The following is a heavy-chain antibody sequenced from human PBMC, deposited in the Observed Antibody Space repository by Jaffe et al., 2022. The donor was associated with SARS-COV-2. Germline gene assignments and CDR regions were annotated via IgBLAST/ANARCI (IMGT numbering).Heavy chain of an antibody. D-gene: IGHD6-13*01. V-gene: IGHV4-39*01. CDR1: GGSISSSSYY. CDR2: IYYSGST. J-gene: IGHJ4*02. CDR3: ARLGIAAAANLGDY. Sequence: QLQLQESGPGLVKPSETLSLTCTVSGGSISSSSYYWGWIRQPPGKGLEWIGSIYYSGSTYYNPSLKSRVTISVDTSKNQFSLKLSSVTAADTAVYYCARLGIAAAANLGDYWGQGTLVTVSS.